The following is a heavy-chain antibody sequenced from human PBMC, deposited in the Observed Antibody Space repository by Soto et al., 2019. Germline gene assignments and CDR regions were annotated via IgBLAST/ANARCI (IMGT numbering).Heavy chain of an antibody. CDR1: GFTFSSYA. V-gene: IGHV3-23*01. Sequence: EVQVLESGGGLGQPGGSLRLSCAASGFTFSSYAMSWVRQAPGKGLAWLSAISGGGVATNYADSVKGRFTISRDNSKNTLYLQMNSLRAEDTAVYYCAKGRESSGSYRPFDYWGQGTLVTVSA. CDR3: AKGRESSGSYRPFDY. D-gene: IGHD3-22*01. CDR2: ISGGGVAT. J-gene: IGHJ4*02.